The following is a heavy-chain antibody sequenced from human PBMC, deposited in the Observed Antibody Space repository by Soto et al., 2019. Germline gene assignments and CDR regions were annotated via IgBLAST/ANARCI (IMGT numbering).Heavy chain of an antibody. CDR3: ARQIYDSDTGPNFQYHFDS. Sequence: GESLKIACKGSGYSFAGYWITWVRQKPGKGLEWMGRIDPSDSQTYYSPSFRGHVTISVTKSITTVFLQWSSLRASDTAMYYCARQIYDSDTGPNFQYHFDSWGQGTPVTVSS. J-gene: IGHJ4*02. D-gene: IGHD3-22*01. CDR2: IDPSDSQT. CDR1: GYSFAGYW. V-gene: IGHV5-10-1*01.